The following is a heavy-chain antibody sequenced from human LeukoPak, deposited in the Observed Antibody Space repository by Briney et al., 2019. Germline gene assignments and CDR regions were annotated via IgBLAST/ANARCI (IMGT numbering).Heavy chain of an antibody. CDR1: GFKFSSYS. V-gene: IGHV3-21*01. CDR2: ISSSSSYI. Sequence: GGSLRLPCAASGFKFSSYSMKWVRQAPGKGLEWVSFISSSSSYIYYADSVKGRFTISRDNAKNSLYLQMNSLRAEDTAVYYCARDSGWIQPDAFDIWGQGTMVTVSS. CDR3: ARDSGWIQPDAFDI. J-gene: IGHJ3*02. D-gene: IGHD5-18*01.